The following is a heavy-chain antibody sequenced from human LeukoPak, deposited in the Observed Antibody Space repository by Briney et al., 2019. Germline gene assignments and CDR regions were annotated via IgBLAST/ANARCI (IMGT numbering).Heavy chain of an antibody. CDR3: ARDDSSGYYYYQGY. Sequence: GGSLRLFCAASGFTFSSYWMHWVRQAPGKGLVWVSRINSDGSSTSYADSVKGRFTISRDNAKNTLYLQMNSLRAEDTAVYYCARDDSSGYYYYQGYWGQGTLVTVSS. CDR1: GFTFSSYW. V-gene: IGHV3-74*01. J-gene: IGHJ4*02. CDR2: INSDGSST. D-gene: IGHD3-22*01.